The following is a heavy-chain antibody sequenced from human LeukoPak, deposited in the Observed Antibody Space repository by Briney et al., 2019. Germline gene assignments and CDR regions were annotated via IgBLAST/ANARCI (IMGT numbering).Heavy chain of an antibody. J-gene: IGHJ4*02. CDR2: ISYDGSNK. CDR1: GFTFSSYA. V-gene: IGHV3-30-3*01. Sequence: PGRSLRLSCAASGFTFSSYAMHWVRQAPGKGLEWVAVISYDGSNKYYADSVKGRFTISRDNSKNTLYLQMNSLRAEGTAVYYCARDYCTNGVCHFDYWGQGTLVTVSS. D-gene: IGHD2-8*01. CDR3: ARDYCTNGVCHFDY.